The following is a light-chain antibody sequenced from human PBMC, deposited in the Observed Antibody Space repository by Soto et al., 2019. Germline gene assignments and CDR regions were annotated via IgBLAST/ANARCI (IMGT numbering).Light chain of an antibody. CDR1: QSISDW. J-gene: IGKJ1*01. V-gene: IGKV1-5*03. CDR2: KAS. Sequence: DIQMTQSPSTLSASVGDRVTITCRASQSISDWLAWYQQKPGRAPKLLIYKASSLESGVPSRFSGSGSGTEFPLTISSLQPDDFATYYCQQYYYYSTFGQGTKVEIK. CDR3: QQYYYYST.